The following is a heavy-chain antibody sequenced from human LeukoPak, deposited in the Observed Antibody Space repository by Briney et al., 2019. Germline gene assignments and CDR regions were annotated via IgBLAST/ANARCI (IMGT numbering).Heavy chain of an antibody. CDR3: ARDLEPSYYYDSSGYYYWFDP. CDR1: GYTFTSYD. D-gene: IGHD3-22*01. V-gene: IGHV1-8*01. J-gene: IGHJ5*02. CDR2: MNPNSGNT. Sequence: ASVKVSCKASGYTFTSYDINWVRQATGQGLEWMGWMNPNSGNTGYAQKFQGRVTMTRNTSISTAYMELSSLRSEDTAVYYCARDLEPSYYYDSSGYYYWFDPWGQGTLVTVSS.